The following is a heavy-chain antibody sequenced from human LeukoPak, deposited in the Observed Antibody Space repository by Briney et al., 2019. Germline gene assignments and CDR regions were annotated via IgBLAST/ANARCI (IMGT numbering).Heavy chain of an antibody. J-gene: IGHJ5*02. CDR3: TGGNYDFWTGHPNWFDP. CDR2: IYYSGST. V-gene: IGHV4-39*07. CDR1: GGSISSSSYY. D-gene: IGHD3-3*01. Sequence: PSETLSLTCTVSGGSISSSSYYWGWIRQPPGKGLEWIGSIYYSGSTYYNPSLKSRVTISVDTSKNQFSLKLSSVTAADTAVYYCTGGNYDFWTGHPNWFDPWGQGTQVTVSS.